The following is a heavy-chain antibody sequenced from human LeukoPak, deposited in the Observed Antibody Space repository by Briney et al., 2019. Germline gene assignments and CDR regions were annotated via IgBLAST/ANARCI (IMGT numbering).Heavy chain of an antibody. D-gene: IGHD3-22*01. J-gene: IGHJ4*02. CDR3: ARDFYDSSGLFDY. CDR1: GFTFSSYS. V-gene: IGHV3-21*01. Sequence: GGSLRLSCAASGFTFSSYSMNWVRQAPGKGLEWVSSISSSSSYIYYADSVKGRFTISRDNAKNSLYLQMNSLRAEDTAVYYCARDFYDSSGLFDYWGQGTLVTVSS. CDR2: ISSSSSYI.